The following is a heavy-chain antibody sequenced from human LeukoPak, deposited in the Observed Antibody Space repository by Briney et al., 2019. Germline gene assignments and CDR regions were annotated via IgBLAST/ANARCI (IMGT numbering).Heavy chain of an antibody. CDR1: GYTFTNYG. Sequence: ASVKVSCKASGYTFTNYGFSWVRQAPGQGLEWMGWITTYNGDTNYAQKLQGRVTMTTDTSTSTAYMELRSLGYDDTAVYYCARRMNSGSYYPSYYFDYWGQGTLVTISS. CDR2: ITTYNGDT. CDR3: ARRMNSGSYYPSYYFDY. J-gene: IGHJ4*02. V-gene: IGHV1-18*01. D-gene: IGHD3-10*01.